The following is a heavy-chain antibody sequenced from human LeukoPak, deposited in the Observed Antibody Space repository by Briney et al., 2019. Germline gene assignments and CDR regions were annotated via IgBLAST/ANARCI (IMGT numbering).Heavy chain of an antibody. J-gene: IGHJ3*02. D-gene: IGHD4-17*01. V-gene: IGHV4-59*12. CDR3: ARDYGDYIGALDI. CDR1: GGSISGYY. Sequence: SDTLSLTCTVSGGSISGYYWNWVRQPPGKGLEWIGLIHYSGSTTYNPSLKSRLTMSVDTSKNQFSLKLSSVTAADTAVYYCARDYGDYIGALDIWGLGAMVTVSS. CDR2: IHYSGST.